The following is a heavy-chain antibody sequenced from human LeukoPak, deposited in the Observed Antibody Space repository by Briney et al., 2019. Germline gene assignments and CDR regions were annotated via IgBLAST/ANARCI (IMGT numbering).Heavy chain of an antibody. Sequence: KPSETLSLTCTVSGGSISSSGYYWGWVGQPPGKGLEWIASIYYSRSTSYNPSLRSRVTISVDTSKNQFSLKLSSVTAADTALYYCVRSTDGYNLLDYWGQGTLVTVSS. CDR3: VRSTDGYNLLDY. D-gene: IGHD5-24*01. CDR1: GGSISSSGYY. J-gene: IGHJ4*02. V-gene: IGHV4-39*01. CDR2: IYYSRST.